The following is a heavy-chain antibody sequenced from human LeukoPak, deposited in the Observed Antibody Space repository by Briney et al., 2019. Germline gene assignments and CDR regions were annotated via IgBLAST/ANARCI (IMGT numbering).Heavy chain of an antibody. V-gene: IGHV3-23*01. CDR1: GFTFSSYG. CDR2: ISGSGGST. D-gene: IGHD2-21*02. J-gene: IGHJ4*02. CDR3: ARDKLMGDSYFVY. Sequence: GGTLRLSCAASGFTFSSYGMSWVRQAPGKGLEWVSAISGSGGSTYYADSVKGRFTISRDNSKNTLYLQMNSLRAEDTAVYYCARDKLMGDSYFVYWGQGTLVTVSS.